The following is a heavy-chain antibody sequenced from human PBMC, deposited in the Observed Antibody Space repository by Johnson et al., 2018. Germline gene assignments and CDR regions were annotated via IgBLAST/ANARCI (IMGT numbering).Heavy chain of an antibody. D-gene: IGHD2-2*01. CDR3: AKDRRYYYAYGGAFDI. J-gene: IGHJ3*02. Sequence: VQLVESGGGVVQPGRSLRLSCAASGFTFSSYGMHWVRQAPGKGLEWVAVVSYDGIDKYYADSVKGRFTISRDNSKNTLYLQMNSLSAEDTAVYYCAKDRRYYYAYGGAFDIWGQGTMVTVSS. CDR2: VSYDGIDK. CDR1: GFTFSSYG. V-gene: IGHV3-30*18.